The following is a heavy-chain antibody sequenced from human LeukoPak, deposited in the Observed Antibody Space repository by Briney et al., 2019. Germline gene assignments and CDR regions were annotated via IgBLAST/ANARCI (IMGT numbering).Heavy chain of an antibody. J-gene: IGHJ4*02. CDR2: ITDSGDGT. D-gene: IGHD6-13*01. CDR1: GFTFSDNA. V-gene: IGHV3-23*01. CDR3: AKGKISATGGLDY. Sequence: GGSLRLSCVTSGFTFSDNAMTWVRQVPGKGLEWVSSITDSGDGTYYADSVKGRFTISRDNSKNTLYLQMNSLRAEDAAIYYCAKGKISATGGLDYWGQGTLVTVSS.